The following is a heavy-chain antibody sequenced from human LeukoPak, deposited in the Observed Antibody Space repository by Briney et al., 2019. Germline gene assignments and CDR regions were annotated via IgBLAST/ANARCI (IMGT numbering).Heavy chain of an antibody. CDR3: ATSRVFDY. CDR2: ISSSSSYI. CDR1: GFTFSSYS. V-gene: IGHV3-21*01. Sequence: GGSLRLSCAASGFTFSSYSMNWVRQAPGKGLEWVSSISSSSSYIYYADSVKGRFTISRDNAKNSLYLQMNSLRVEDKAVYYCATSRVFDYWGQGTLVAVSS. J-gene: IGHJ4*02.